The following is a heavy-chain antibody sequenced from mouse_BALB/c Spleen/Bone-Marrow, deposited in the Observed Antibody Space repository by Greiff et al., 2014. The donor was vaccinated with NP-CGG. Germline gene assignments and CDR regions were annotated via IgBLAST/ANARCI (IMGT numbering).Heavy chain of an antibody. Sequence: QVQLQQSGAELVKPGASVKLSCKASGYTFTSYYMYWVKQRPGQGLEWIGEINPSNGGTNFNEKFKSKATPTVDKSSSTAYMQLSSLTFEDSAIYYCTRPYYGYVGYAYWGQGTQVTVSA. CDR1: GYTFTSYY. D-gene: IGHD1-2*01. CDR2: INPSNGGT. CDR3: TRPYYGYVGYAY. J-gene: IGHJ3*01. V-gene: IGHV1S81*02.